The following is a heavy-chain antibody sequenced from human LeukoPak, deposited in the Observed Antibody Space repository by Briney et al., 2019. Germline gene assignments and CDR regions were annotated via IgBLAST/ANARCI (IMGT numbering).Heavy chain of an antibody. J-gene: IGHJ4*02. CDR2: ISSGSPYT. D-gene: IGHD1-26*01. V-gene: IGHV3-11*03. CDR3: ARVRGSYSVDY. CDR1: RFTFSDYY. Sequence: GGSLRLSCAASRFTFSDYYMGWIRQAPGKGLEWISYISSGSPYTMYADSVKGRFTISRDNAKNSLSLQMNSLRAEDTAVYYCARVRGSYSVDYWGQGTLVTVSS.